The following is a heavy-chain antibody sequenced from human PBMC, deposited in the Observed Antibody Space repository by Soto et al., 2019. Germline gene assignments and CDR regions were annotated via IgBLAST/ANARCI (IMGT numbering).Heavy chain of an antibody. D-gene: IGHD3-16*02. J-gene: IGHJ4*02. CDR2: ISYDGSNK. V-gene: IGHV3-30*18. Sequence: GESLKISCAASGFTFSSYGMHWVRQAPGKGLEWVAVISYDGSNKYYADSGKGRFTISRDNSKNTLYLQMNSLRAEDTAVYYCAKDQLHLGELSSGFDYWGQGTLVTVSS. CDR3: AKDQLHLGELSSGFDY. CDR1: GFTFSSYG.